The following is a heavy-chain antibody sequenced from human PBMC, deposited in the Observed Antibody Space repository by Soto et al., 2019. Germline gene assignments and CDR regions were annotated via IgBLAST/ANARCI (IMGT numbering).Heavy chain of an antibody. CDR2: IYYSGST. V-gene: IGHV4-59*08. CDR3: ARRYGPGFDY. CDR1: GGSISSYY. D-gene: IGHD4-17*01. J-gene: IGHJ4*02. Sequence: SETLSLTCTVSGGSISSYYWSWIRQPPGKGLEWIGYIYYSGSTNYNPSLKSRVTISVDTSRNQFSLKLSYVTAADTAVYYCARRYGPGFDYWGQGTLVTVSS.